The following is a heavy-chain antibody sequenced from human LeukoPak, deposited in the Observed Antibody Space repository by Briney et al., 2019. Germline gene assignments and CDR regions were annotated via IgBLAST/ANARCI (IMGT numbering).Heavy chain of an antibody. Sequence: GESLKISCKGSGYSFTSYWIGWVRQMPGKGLEWMGIIYPGDSDTRYSPSFQGQVTISADKSISTAYLQWSSLEASDTAMYYCARHPPPTSGEFMPIDYWGQGTLVTVSS. D-gene: IGHD3-10*02. CDR1: GYSFTSYW. V-gene: IGHV5-51*01. CDR2: IYPGDSDT. J-gene: IGHJ4*02. CDR3: ARHPPPTSGEFMPIDY.